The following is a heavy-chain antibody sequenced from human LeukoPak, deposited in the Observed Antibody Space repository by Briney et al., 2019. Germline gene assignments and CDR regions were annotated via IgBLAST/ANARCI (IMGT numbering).Heavy chain of an antibody. J-gene: IGHJ5*02. V-gene: IGHV3-13*01. D-gene: IGHD3-10*01. CDR3: AREVRAMVRGVMENWFDP. CDR2: IGTAGDT. CDR1: GFTFSSCD. Sequence: GGSLRLSCAASGFTFSSCDMHWVRQATGKGLEWVSAIGTAGDTYYPGSVKGRFTISRENAKNSLYLQMNSLRAGDTAVYYCAREVRAMVRGVMENWFDPRGQGTLVTVSS.